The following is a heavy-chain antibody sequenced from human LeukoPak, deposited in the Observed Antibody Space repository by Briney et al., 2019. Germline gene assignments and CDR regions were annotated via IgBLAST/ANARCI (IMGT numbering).Heavy chain of an antibody. CDR2: ISYDGSNE. Sequence: PGGSLRLSCAASGFTFSGYGMHWVRQAPGKGLEWVAVISYDGSNEYYADSVKGQFTISRDNSKNTLYLQMNSLRAEDTAVYFCAKGSYSSTWYLLQEGVWGQGTLVTVSS. CDR3: AKGSYSSTWYLLQEGV. CDR1: GFTFSGYG. V-gene: IGHV3-30*18. D-gene: IGHD6-13*01. J-gene: IGHJ4*02.